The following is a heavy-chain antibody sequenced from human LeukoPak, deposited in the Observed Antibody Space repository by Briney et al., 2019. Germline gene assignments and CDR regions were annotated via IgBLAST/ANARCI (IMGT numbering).Heavy chain of an antibody. V-gene: IGHV1-69*13. CDR3: ATTNYKLDYYDILTGSAPFDC. J-gene: IGHJ4*02. Sequence: ASVKVSCKASGGTFSSYAISWVRQAPGQGLEWMGGIIPIFGTANYAQKFQGRVTITADESTSTAYMELSSLRSEDTAVYYCATTNYKLDYYDILTGSAPFDCWGQGTLVTVSS. CDR1: GGTFSSYA. CDR2: IIPIFGTA. D-gene: IGHD3-9*01.